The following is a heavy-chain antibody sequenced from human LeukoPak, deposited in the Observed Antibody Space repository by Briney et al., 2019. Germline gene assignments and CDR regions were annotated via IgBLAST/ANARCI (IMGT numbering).Heavy chain of an antibody. V-gene: IGHV3-21*01. Sequence: GGSLRLSCAASGFTFSSYSMNWVRQAPGKGLEWVSSISSSSSYIYYADSEKGRFTISRDNAKNSLYLQMNSLRAEDTAVYYCARDGLVEAAGTFDYWGQGTLVTVSS. CDR1: GFTFSSYS. CDR2: ISSSSSYI. J-gene: IGHJ4*02. D-gene: IGHD6-13*01. CDR3: ARDGLVEAAGTFDY.